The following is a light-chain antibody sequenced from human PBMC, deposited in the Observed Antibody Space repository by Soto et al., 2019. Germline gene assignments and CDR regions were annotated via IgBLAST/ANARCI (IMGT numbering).Light chain of an antibody. Sequence: DIQMTQSPSSLSASVGDRVTITCRASHDTSNSVAWFQQRPGMAPKSLIYGASSLQSGGSSRFSGSGSGTQFTLTISSLQPEDFATYYCQQYSSFPYTFGQGTKLEIK. J-gene: IGKJ2*01. CDR3: QQYSSFPYT. CDR1: HDTSNS. V-gene: IGKV1-16*01. CDR2: GAS.